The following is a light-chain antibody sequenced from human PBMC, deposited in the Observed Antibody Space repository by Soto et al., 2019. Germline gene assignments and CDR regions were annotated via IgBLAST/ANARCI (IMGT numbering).Light chain of an antibody. CDR3: QQLNRYPVT. Sequence: DIQLTQSPSFLSASVGDRVTITCRASQGLNSYFAWYQQKPGKAPKLLLYVTSTLQSVFPSRFSGSGSGAEFTLTITSLQPEDIATYYCQQLNRYPVTFGGGTKVEIK. CDR2: VTS. CDR1: QGLNSY. J-gene: IGKJ4*01. V-gene: IGKV1-9*01.